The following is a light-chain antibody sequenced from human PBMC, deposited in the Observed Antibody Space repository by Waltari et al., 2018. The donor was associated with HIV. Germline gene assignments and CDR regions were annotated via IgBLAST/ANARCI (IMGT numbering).Light chain of an antibody. J-gene: IGKJ2*01. CDR3: QQYDDLYT. CDR2: AAS. Sequence: DIQMTQSPSSLSASVGDRVTITCQASQDIGIYLNWYQQKTGKGPQLLIYAASKLQSGVSSIFSVSGSGSDFIFVISSFQPEDVGSYYFQQYDDLYTFGQGTKLDMK. CDR1: QDIGIY. V-gene: IGKV1-33*01.